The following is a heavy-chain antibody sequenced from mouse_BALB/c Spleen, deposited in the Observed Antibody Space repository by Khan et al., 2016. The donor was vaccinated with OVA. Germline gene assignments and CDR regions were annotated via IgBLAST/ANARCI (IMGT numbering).Heavy chain of an antibody. CDR1: GFTFSTYG. CDR3: ATSYFYGYYFVY. D-gene: IGHD1-1*01. Sequence: DVQLVESGGGLVQPGGSRKLSCAASGFTFSTYGMHWVRQAPEKGLEWVAYIGGDSSTIYYADTVKGRFTISRDNPKNTLFLQMTSLMSEDTARYYCATSYFYGYYFVYWGPGTTLTVSS. V-gene: IGHV5-17*02. CDR2: IGGDSSTI. J-gene: IGHJ2*01.